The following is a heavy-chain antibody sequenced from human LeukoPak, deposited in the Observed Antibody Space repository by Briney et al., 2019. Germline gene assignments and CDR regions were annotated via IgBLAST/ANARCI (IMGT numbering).Heavy chain of an antibody. CDR3: ASPRVWFGELGDWFDP. Sequence: GSLRLSCAASGFTFSSYEMNWVRQAPGKGLEWVSYISSSGSTIYYADSVKGRFTISRDNAKNSLYLQMNSLRAEDTAVYYCASPRVWFGELGDWFDPWGLGTLVTVSS. CDR2: ISSSGSTI. V-gene: IGHV3-48*03. D-gene: IGHD3-10*01. J-gene: IGHJ5*02. CDR1: GFTFSSYE.